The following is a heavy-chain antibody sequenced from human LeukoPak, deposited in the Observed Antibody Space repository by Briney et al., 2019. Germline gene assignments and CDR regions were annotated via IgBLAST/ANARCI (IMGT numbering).Heavy chain of an antibody. CDR1: GFTFSSYA. V-gene: IGHV3-7*01. CDR3: ARRAAVSPGYYYYGMDV. Sequence: AGGSLRLSCAASGFTFSSYAMHWVRQAPGKGLEWVANIKKDGSEKYYVDSVKGRFTISRDNVKNSLCLQMNSLRAEDTAVYYCARRAAVSPGYYYYGMDVWGQGTTVTVSS. J-gene: IGHJ6*02. CDR2: IKKDGSEK.